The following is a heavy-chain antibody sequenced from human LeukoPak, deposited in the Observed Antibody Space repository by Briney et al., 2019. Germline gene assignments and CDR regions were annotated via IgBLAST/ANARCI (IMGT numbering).Heavy chain of an antibody. CDR2: IHTDGRST. CDR3: ARDFGGSRIQPGSDF. D-gene: IGHD1-14*01. V-gene: IGHV3-74*01. J-gene: IGHJ4*02. Sequence: GGSLRLSCAASGFTFSSYWMHWVRQAPGKGLVWDSRIHTDGRSTSYADSVKGRFTISRDNAKNTLYPQMNSLTAEDTAVYYCARDFGGSRIQPGSDFWGQGSLVIVSS. CDR1: GFTFSSYW.